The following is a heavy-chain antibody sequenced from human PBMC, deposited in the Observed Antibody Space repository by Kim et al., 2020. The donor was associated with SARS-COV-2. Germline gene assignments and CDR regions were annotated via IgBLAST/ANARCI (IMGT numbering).Heavy chain of an antibody. Sequence: ASVKVSCKASGYTFTSYGISWVRQAPGQGLEWMGWISAYNGNTNYAQKLQGRVTMTTDTSTSTAYMELRSLRSDDTAVYYCARGLPEHYYDSSGPYNWFDPWGQGTLVTVSS. CDR1: GYTFTSYG. D-gene: IGHD3-22*01. CDR3: ARGLPEHYYDSSGPYNWFDP. J-gene: IGHJ5*02. CDR2: ISAYNGNT. V-gene: IGHV1-18*04.